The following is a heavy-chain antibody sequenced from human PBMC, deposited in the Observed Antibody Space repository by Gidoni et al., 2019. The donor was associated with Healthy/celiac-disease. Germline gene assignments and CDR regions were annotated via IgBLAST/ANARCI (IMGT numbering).Heavy chain of an antibody. CDR2: IWYDGSNK. V-gene: IGHV3-33*01. CDR3: ARGGEYCSGGSCYMY. Sequence: QVQLVESGGGVVQPGRSLRLSCAASGFTFSSYGMHWVRQAPGKGLEWVAVIWYDGSNKYYADSVKGRFTISRDNSKNTLYLQMNSLRAEDTAVYYCARGGEYCSGGSCYMYWGQGTLVTVSS. J-gene: IGHJ4*02. D-gene: IGHD2-15*01. CDR1: GFTFSSYG.